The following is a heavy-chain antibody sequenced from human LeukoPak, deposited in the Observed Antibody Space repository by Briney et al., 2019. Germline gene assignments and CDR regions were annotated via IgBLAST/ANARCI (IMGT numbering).Heavy chain of an antibody. Sequence: GASVKVSCKASGYTFTSYSMHWVRQAPGQGLEWMGIINPSGGSTSYAQKFQGRVTMTRDTSTSTVYMELSSLRSEDTVVYYCARSHASGGLYYGMDVWGQGTTVTVSS. V-gene: IGHV1-46*01. J-gene: IGHJ6*02. CDR3: ARSHASGGLYYGMDV. CDR2: INPSGGST. CDR1: GYTFTSYS. D-gene: IGHD2-15*01.